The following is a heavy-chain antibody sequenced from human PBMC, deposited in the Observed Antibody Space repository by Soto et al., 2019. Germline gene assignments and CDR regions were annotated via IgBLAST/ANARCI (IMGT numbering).Heavy chain of an antibody. D-gene: IGHD2-2*02. CDR1: GFTFGDYS. V-gene: IGHV3-49*04. J-gene: IGHJ4*02. Sequence: RRLSCTASGFTFGDYSMSWVRQAPGKGLEWVGFIRSEAYGGTTEYAVSVKGRFTISRDDFKSVAYLQMNSLKTEDTAVYFCTRVIVVAILYYFEYWGQGSLVTVSS. CDR3: TRVIVVAILYYFEY. CDR2: IRSEAYGGTT.